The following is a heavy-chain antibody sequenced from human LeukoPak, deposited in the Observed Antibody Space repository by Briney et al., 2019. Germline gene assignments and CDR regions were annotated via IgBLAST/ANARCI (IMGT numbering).Heavy chain of an antibody. CDR2: ISYDGSNK. CDR3: AKDITHRYCGGDCYIPGNYYYYGMDV. J-gene: IGHJ6*02. D-gene: IGHD2-21*02. CDR1: GFTFSSYA. V-gene: IGHV3-30*04. Sequence: GGSLRLSCAASGFTFSSYAMHWVRQAPGKGLEWVAVISYDGSNKYCADSVKGRFTISRDNSKNTLYLQMNSLRAEDTAVYYCAKDITHRYCGGDCYIPGNYYYYGMDVWGQGTTVTVSS.